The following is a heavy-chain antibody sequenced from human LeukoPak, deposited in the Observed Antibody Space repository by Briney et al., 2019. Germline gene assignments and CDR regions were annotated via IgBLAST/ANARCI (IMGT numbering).Heavy chain of an antibody. CDR1: AGSISSYY. CDR2: IYTSGST. CDR3: AGENYDILTGYPTTFDY. D-gene: IGHD3-9*01. J-gene: IGHJ4*02. Sequence: SETLSLTCTVSAGSISSYYWSWIRQPAGKGLEWIGRIYTSGSTNYNPSLKSRVIMSVDTSKNQFSLKLSSVTAADTAVYYCAGENYDILTGYPTTFDYWGQGTLVTVSS. V-gene: IGHV4-4*07.